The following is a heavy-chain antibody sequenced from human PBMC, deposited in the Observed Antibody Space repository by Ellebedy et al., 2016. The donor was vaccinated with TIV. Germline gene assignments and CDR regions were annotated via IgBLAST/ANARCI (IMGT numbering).Heavy chain of an antibody. V-gene: IGHV5-51*01. D-gene: IGHD1-14*01. CDR1: GYSFTSYW. CDR3: ARLGYNMGHFDY. CDR2: IYPGDSDT. Sequence: GGSLRLSXKGSGYSFTSYWIGWVRQMPGKGLEWMGIIYPGDSDTRYSPSFQGQVTISADKSISTAYLQWSSLKASDTAMYYCARLGYNMGHFDYWGQGTLVTVSS. J-gene: IGHJ4*02.